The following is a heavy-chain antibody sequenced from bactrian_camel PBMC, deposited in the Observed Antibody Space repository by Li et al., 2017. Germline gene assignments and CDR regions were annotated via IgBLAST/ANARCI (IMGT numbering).Heavy chain of an antibody. D-gene: IGHD3*01. CDR1: GYTGKMC. CDR3: AAVVSGMWTKPDGHCSGTYRY. V-gene: IGHV3S53*01. Sequence: HVQLVESGGGSVQAGGSLRLSCEWSGYTGKMCMGWYRQAPEKERETVARIDTSGRTKYVDSVKGRFTASQDNAKPIWYLQMSDLNPDDSAEYYCAAVVSGMWTKPDGHCSGTYRYWGQGTQVTVS. J-gene: IGHJ4*01. CDR2: IDTSGRT.